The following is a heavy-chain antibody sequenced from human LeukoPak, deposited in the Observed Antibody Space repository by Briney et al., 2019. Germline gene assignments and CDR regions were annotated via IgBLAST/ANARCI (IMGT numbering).Heavy chain of an antibody. V-gene: IGHV4-34*01. CDR1: GGSFSGYY. CDR3: ARSITMVRGVLP. J-gene: IGHJ5*02. CDR2: INHSGST. D-gene: IGHD3-10*01. Sequence: TSETLSLTCAVYGGSFSGYYWSWIRQPPGKGLEWIGEINHSGSTNYNPSLKSRVTISVDTSKNQFSLKLSSVTAADTAVYYCARSITMVRGVLPWGQGTLVTVSS.